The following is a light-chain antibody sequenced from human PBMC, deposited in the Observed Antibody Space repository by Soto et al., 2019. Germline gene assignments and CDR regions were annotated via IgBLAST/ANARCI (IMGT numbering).Light chain of an antibody. CDR3: SSYTISSTYV. Sequence: QSVLTQPASVSGSPGQSIAISCTGTSSDVGGYNYVSWYQQHPGKAPKLLINDVSNRPSGVSSCFSGSKSGNTASLTISGLQAEDEADYYCSSYTISSTYVFGTGTKLTVL. J-gene: IGLJ1*01. CDR1: SSDVGGYNY. V-gene: IGLV2-14*01. CDR2: DVS.